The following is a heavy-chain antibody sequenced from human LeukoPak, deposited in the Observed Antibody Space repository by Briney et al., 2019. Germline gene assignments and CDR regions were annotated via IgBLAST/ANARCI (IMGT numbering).Heavy chain of an antibody. CDR3: AGYETGFDY. J-gene: IGHJ4*02. CDR2: IYSGGST. V-gene: IGHV3-53*05. Sequence: GGSLRLPCAASGFTVDSNNLNWVRQAPGKGLEWVSVIYSGGSTYYADSVKGRFTISRDNSKNTLYLQMNSLRAEDTAVYYCAGYETGFDYWGQGTLVTVSS. CDR1: GFTVDSNN. D-gene: IGHD5-12*01.